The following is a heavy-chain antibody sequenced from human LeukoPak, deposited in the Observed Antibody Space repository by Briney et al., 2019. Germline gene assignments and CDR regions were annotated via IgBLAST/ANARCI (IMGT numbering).Heavy chain of an antibody. V-gene: IGHV1-2*02. CDR3: ARCFVRGVKPILGSYGMDV. J-gene: IGHJ6*02. CDR2: INPNSGGT. CDR1: GYTFTGYY. Sequence: AASVKVSCKASGYTFTGYYMHWVRQAPGQGLECMGWINPNSGGTNYAQKFQGRVTMTRDTSISTAYMELSRLRSDDTAVYYCARCFVRGVKPILGSYGMDVWGQGTTVTVSS. D-gene: IGHD3-10*02.